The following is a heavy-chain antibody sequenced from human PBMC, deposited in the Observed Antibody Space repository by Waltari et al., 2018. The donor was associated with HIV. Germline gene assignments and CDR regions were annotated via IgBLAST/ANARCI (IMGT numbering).Heavy chain of an antibody. Sequence: QVQLVESGGGLVKPGGSLRLSCAASGFTFSDYYMSWIRQAPGTGLAWVAYISSSGSTIYYADSVKGRFTISRDNAKNSLYLQMSSLRAEDTAVYYCATGGGQFRFGVAKRTYGMDVWGQGTTVTVSS. CDR1: GFTFSDYY. V-gene: IGHV3-11*01. CDR3: ATGGGQFRFGVAKRTYGMDV. CDR2: ISSSGSTI. J-gene: IGHJ6*02. D-gene: IGHD3-10*01.